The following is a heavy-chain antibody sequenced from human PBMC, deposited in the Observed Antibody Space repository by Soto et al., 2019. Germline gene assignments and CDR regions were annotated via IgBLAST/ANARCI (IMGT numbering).Heavy chain of an antibody. D-gene: IGHD4-4*01. J-gene: IGHJ6*02. CDR2: IIPIFGTA. CDR1: GGTFSSYA. V-gene: IGHV1-69*13. CDR3: ARVGGLMNGHITVTTGYYYYYGMDV. Sequence: GASVKVSCKASGGTFSSYAISWVRQAPGQGLEWMGGIIPIFGTANYAQKFQGRVTITADESTSTAYMELSSLRSEDTAVYYCARVGGLMNGHITVTTGYYYYYGMDVWGQGTTVTVSS.